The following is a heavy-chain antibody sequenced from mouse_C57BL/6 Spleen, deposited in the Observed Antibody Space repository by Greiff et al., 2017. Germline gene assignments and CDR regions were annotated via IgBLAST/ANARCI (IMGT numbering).Heavy chain of an antibody. CDR1: GFNIKDDY. CDR3: TTTYYDGMDY. V-gene: IGHV14-4*01. CDR2: IDPENGDT. J-gene: IGHJ4*01. Sequence: EVMLVESGAELVRPGASVKLSCTASGFNIKDDYMHWVKQRPEQGLEWIGWIDPENGDTEYASKFQGKATITADTSSNTAYLQLSSLTSEDTAVYYCTTTYYDGMDYWGQGTSVTVSS. D-gene: IGHD2-10*01.